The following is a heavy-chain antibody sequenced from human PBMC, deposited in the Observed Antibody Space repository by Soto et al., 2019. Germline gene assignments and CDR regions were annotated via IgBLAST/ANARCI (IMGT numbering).Heavy chain of an antibody. V-gene: IGHV3-33*01. J-gene: IGHJ6*02. CDR2: IWYDGSNK. Sequence: PGGSLRLSCAASGFTFSSYGMHWVRQAPGKGLEWVAVIWYDGSNKYYADSVKGRFTISRDNSKNTLYLQMNSLRAEDTAVYYCAREGSKVVVPAFPMDVWGQGTTVTVSS. CDR1: GFTFSSYG. CDR3: AREGSKVVVPAFPMDV. D-gene: IGHD2-2*01.